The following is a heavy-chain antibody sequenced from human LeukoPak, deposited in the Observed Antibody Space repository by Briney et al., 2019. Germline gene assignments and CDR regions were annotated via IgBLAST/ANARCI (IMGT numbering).Heavy chain of an antibody. V-gene: IGHV4-38-2*01. Sequence: SETLPLTCAVSGYSISSGYYWGWIRQPPGKGLEWIGSIYHSGSTYYNPSLKSRVTISVDTSKNQFSLKLSSVTAADTAVYYCARVGYCSGGSCYSWFDPWGQGTLVTVSS. CDR3: ARVGYCSGGSCYSWFDP. D-gene: IGHD2-15*01. J-gene: IGHJ5*02. CDR2: IYHSGST. CDR1: GYSISSGYY.